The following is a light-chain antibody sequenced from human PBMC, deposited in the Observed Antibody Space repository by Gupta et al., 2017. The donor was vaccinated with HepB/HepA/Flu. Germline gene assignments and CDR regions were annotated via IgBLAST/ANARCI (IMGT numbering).Light chain of an antibody. Sequence: SYALPQPPSVSVSPGQPARITCSGDALPKQYAYWYQQKPGQAPVLMIYKDSERPSGIPERFSGSSSGTTVTLTISGVQAEDEADYYCQSADSSGTYVVFGGGTKLTVL. J-gene: IGLJ2*01. V-gene: IGLV3-25*03. CDR3: QSADSSGTYVV. CDR2: KDS. CDR1: ALPKQY.